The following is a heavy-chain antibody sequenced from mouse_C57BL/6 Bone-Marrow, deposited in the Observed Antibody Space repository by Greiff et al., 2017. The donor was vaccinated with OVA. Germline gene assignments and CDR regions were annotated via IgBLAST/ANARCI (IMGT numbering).Heavy chain of an antibody. Sequence: VQLKESGEGLVKPGGSLKLSCAASGFTFSSYAMSWVRQTPEKRLEWVAYISSGGDYIYYADTVKGRFTISRDNARNTLYLQMSSLKSEDTAMYYCTRGAGSNYFDYWGQGTTLTVSS. CDR1: GFTFSSYA. J-gene: IGHJ2*01. V-gene: IGHV5-9-1*02. CDR2: ISSGGDYI. D-gene: IGHD1-1*01. CDR3: TRGAGSNYFDY.